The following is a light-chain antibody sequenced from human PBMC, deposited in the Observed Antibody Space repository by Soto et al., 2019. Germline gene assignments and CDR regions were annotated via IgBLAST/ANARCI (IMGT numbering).Light chain of an antibody. V-gene: IGKV4-1*01. CDR3: QQYSVTPWT. Sequence: DIVMTQSPDSLAVSLGARATINCKSSQSVLSSPIKKHYLAWYQQKAGQPPKLLIYWASTRESGVPDRCSGTGSGTDFTLTISSLEAEDVAVYYCQQYSVTPWTFGRGNRVEIK. CDR2: WAS. CDR1: QSVLSSPIKKHY. J-gene: IGKJ1*01.